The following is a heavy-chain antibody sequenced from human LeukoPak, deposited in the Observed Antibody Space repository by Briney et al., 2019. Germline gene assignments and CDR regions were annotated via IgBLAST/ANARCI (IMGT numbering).Heavy chain of an antibody. CDR3: ARAVAAARGVNYFDY. CDR2: IGTTGDT. V-gene: IGHV3-13*01. Sequence: GGSLRLSCAASGFTFSSYDMHWVRQVTGKYLEWVSAIGTTGDTYYPGSVKGRFTISRENAKNSLYLQMNSLRAGDTAVYYCARAVAAARGVNYFDYWGQGTLVTVSS. D-gene: IGHD3-10*01. CDR1: GFTFSSYD. J-gene: IGHJ4*02.